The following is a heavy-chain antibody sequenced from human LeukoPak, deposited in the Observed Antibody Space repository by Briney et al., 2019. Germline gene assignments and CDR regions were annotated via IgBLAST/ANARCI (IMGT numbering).Heavy chain of an antibody. CDR3: ARVQYYDFWSGRSQSWYFDL. V-gene: IGHV4-59*01. CDR2: IYYSGST. J-gene: IGHJ2*01. Sequence: SETLSLTCTVSGGSISSYYLSWIRQPPGKGLEWIGYIYYSGSTNYNPSLKSRVTISVDTSKNQFSLKLSSVTAADTAVYYCARVQYYDFWSGRSQSWYFDLWGRGTLVTVSS. D-gene: IGHD3-3*01. CDR1: GGSISSYY.